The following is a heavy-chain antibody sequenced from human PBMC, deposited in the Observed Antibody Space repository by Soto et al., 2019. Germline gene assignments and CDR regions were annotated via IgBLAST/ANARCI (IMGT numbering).Heavy chain of an antibody. V-gene: IGHV4-61*05. J-gene: IGHJ3*02. CDR3: ARTKTGYAFDI. D-gene: IGHD2-8*01. CDR2: FYYRGST. Sequence: SETLSLTCTVSGDSISSCDYSWGWLRQPPGKGLEWIGYFYYRGSTSYNPSLKSRVTISGDTSKNHFALKLSSVTAADTAVYYCARTKTGYAFDIWGQGTMVTVSS. CDR1: GDSISSCDYS.